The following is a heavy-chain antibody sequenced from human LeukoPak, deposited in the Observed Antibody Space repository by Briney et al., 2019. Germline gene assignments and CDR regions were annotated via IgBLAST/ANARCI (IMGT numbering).Heavy chain of an antibody. CDR1: GFTFSSYA. CDR2: ISYDGSNK. V-gene: IGHV3-30-3*01. D-gene: IGHD5-24*01. J-gene: IGHJ4*02. Sequence: GGTLRLSCAASGFTFSSYAMHWVRQAPGKGLEWVAVISYDGSNKYYADSVKGRFTISRDNSKNTLYLQMNSLRAEDTAVYYCARARWLQSFDYWGQGTLVTVSS. CDR3: ARARWLQSFDY.